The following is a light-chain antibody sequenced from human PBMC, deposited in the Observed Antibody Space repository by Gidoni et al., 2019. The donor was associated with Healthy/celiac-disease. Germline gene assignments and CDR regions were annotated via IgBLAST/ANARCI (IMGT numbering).Light chain of an antibody. CDR2: AAS. V-gene: IGKV1-39*01. CDR1: QSISSY. Sequence: IQMTQSPSSLSASVGDRVTITCRASQSISSYLNWYQQKPGKAPKLLIYAASSVQSGVPSRFSGSGSGTDFTLTISSLQTEDFATDYCQQSESTPSFGGGTKVEIK. J-gene: IGKJ4*01. CDR3: QQSESTPS.